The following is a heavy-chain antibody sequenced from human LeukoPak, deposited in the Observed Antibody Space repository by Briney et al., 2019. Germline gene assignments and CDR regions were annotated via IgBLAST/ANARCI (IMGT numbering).Heavy chain of an antibody. CDR2: MNPNSGNT. D-gene: IGHD3-10*01. V-gene: IGHV1-8*01. Sequence: ASVKVSCKASAYTFTSYNINWVRQATGQGLEWMGWMNPNSGNTGYAQKFQGRVTMTRNTSISTVYMELSSLTSEDTAVYYCARDGSGSYYDRGWFDPWGQGTLVTVSS. CDR3: ARDGSGSYYDRGWFDP. J-gene: IGHJ5*02. CDR1: AYTFTSYN.